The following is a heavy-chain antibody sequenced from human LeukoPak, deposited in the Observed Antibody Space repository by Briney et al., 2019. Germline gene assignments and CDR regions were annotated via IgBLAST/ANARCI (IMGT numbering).Heavy chain of an antibody. Sequence: SETLSLTCAVYGGSFSGYYWSWIRQPPGKGLEWIGEINHSGSTNYNPSLKSRVTISVDTSKNQFSLKLSPVTAADTAVYYCARRLPIIAAAGFDYWGQGTLVTVSS. V-gene: IGHV4-34*01. J-gene: IGHJ4*02. CDR3: ARRLPIIAAAGFDY. CDR1: GGSFSGYY. D-gene: IGHD6-13*01. CDR2: INHSGST.